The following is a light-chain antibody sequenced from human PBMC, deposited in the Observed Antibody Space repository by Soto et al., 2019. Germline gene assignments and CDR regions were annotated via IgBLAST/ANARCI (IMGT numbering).Light chain of an antibody. V-gene: IGLV1-44*01. CDR3: AAWDDRVNGEV. CDR2: TYD. CDR1: SSNIGTYT. J-gene: IGLJ2*01. Sequence: SVLTQPPSVSGTPGQSITSSCSGSSSNIGTYTLNWYQHLPGTAPKLLFSTYDQRSSGVAERFSGSMSGTSASLAISGLQSEDEAEYYCAAWDDRVNGEVFGRGTKLTIL.